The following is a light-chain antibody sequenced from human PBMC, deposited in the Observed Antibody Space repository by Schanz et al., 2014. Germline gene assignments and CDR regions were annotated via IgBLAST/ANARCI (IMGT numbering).Light chain of an antibody. V-gene: IGLV2-11*01. CDR1: SSDVGGYNY. Sequence: QSVLTQPRSVSGSPGQSVTISCTGTSSDVGGYNYVSWYQQHPGKAPKLMIYNVNKRPSGVPDRFSGSKSGNTASLTISGLQAEDEADYYCSSFASGTTFVIFGGGTKLTVL. CDR2: NVN. J-gene: IGLJ2*01. CDR3: SSFASGTTFVI.